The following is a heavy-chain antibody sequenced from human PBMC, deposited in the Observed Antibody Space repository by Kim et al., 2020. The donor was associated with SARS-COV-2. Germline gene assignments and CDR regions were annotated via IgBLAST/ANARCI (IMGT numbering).Heavy chain of an antibody. V-gene: IGHV1-46*01. J-gene: IGHJ4*02. D-gene: IGHD6-19*01. CDR3: ARGDSSDWYEISGY. Sequence: AQKFQGRVTMTRDTSTSTVYMEMSSLRSEDTAVYYCARGDSSDWYEISGYWGQGTLVTVSS.